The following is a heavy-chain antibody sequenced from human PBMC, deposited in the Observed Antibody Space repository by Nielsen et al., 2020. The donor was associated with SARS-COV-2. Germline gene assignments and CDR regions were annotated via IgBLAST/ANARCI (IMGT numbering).Heavy chain of an antibody. Sequence: SLKISCAASGFTFDDYAMHWVRQAPGKGLEWVSGISWNSGSIGYADSVKGRFTISRDNAKNSLYLQMNSLRAEDTALYYCAKDEGIAAALDYWGQGTLVTVSS. J-gene: IGHJ4*02. CDR2: ISWNSGSI. CDR1: GFTFDDYA. CDR3: AKDEGIAAALDY. D-gene: IGHD6-13*01. V-gene: IGHV3-9*01.